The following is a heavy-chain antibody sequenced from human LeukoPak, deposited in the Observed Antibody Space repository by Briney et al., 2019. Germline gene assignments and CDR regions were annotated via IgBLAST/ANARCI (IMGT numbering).Heavy chain of an antibody. Sequence: GGSLRLSCAASGFTFNSYWMNWVRQAPGKGLEWVANINLDGSEKYYVDSVKGRFTISRENAKNSLYLQMNSLRAEDTAVYYCASSKGFDYWGQGTLVTVSS. V-gene: IGHV3-7*01. J-gene: IGHJ4*02. CDR1: GFTFNSYW. CDR3: ASSKGFDY. CDR2: INLDGSEK.